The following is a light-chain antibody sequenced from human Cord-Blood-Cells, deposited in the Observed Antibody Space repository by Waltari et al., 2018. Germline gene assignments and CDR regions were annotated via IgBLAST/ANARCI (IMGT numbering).Light chain of an antibody. CDR2: RNN. CDR3: AAWDDSLSGVV. V-gene: IGLV1-47*01. Sequence: QSVLTQPPSASGTPGQRVTISCSGSSSNIGSNYVYWYQQLPGTAPKLLIYRNNQRPSGVPDRCSGSKCGTSASLAISGLRSEDEADYYCAAWDDSLSGVVFGGGTKLTVL. CDR1: SSNIGSNY. J-gene: IGLJ2*01.